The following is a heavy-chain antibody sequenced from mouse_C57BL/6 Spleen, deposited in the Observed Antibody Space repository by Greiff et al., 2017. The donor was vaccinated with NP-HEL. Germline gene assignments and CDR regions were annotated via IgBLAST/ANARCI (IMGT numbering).Heavy chain of an antibody. V-gene: IGHV2-9-1*01. CDR2: IWTGGGT. CDR3: ARKSYGNYGWYFDV. D-gene: IGHD2-1*01. Sequence: VKLMESGPGLVALSQSLSITCTVSGFSLTSYAISWVRQPPGKGLEWLGVIWTGGGTNYNSALKSRLSISKDNSKSQVFLKMNSLQTDDTARYYCARKSYGNYGWYFDVWGTGTTVTVSS. CDR1: GFSLTSYA. J-gene: IGHJ1*03.